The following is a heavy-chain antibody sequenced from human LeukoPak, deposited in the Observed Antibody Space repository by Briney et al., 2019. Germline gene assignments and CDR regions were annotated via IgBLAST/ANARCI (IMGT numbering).Heavy chain of an antibody. CDR1: GFTFSSYA. V-gene: IGHV3-30*01. J-gene: IGHJ2*01. D-gene: IGHD1-26*01. CDR2: ISYDGSNK. Sequence: PGGSLRLSCAASGFTFSSYAMSWVRQAPGKGLEWVAVISYDGSNKYYADSVKSRFTISRDNSKNTLYLQMNSLRAEDTAVYYCARVNSGSYWYFDLWGRGTLVTVSS. CDR3: ARVNSGSYWYFDL.